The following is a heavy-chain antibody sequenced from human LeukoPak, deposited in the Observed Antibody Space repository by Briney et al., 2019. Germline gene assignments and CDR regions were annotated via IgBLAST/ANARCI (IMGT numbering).Heavy chain of an antibody. Sequence: PGGSLRLSCAASGFTFSTHAMSWVRQAPGKGLEYVSGIGGGDDIHYADSVTGRFTVSRDNSKNTPFLQMNSLRAEDTAVYYCAKHATPGNSMWDYFDYWGQGTLVTVSS. D-gene: IGHD1-7*01. V-gene: IGHV3-23*01. J-gene: IGHJ4*02. CDR1: GFTFSTHA. CDR2: IGGGDDI. CDR3: AKHATPGNSMWDYFDY.